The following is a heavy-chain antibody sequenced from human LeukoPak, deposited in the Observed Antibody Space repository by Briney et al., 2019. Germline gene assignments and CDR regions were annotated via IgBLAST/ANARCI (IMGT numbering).Heavy chain of an antibody. Sequence: ASVKVSCKASGYTFAGYYVHWVRQAPGQGLEWMGWINPNSGGTNYAQKFQGRVTMTRDTSISTAYMELSRLRSDDTAVYYCARDGFWSGYYITDYWGQGTLVTVSS. CDR3: ARDGFWSGYYITDY. J-gene: IGHJ4*02. V-gene: IGHV1-2*02. CDR1: GYTFAGYY. D-gene: IGHD3-3*01. CDR2: INPNSGGT.